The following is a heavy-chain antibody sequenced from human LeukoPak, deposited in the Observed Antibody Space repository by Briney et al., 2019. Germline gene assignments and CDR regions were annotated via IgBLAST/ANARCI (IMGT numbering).Heavy chain of an antibody. Sequence: GASVKVSCKVSGYTLTELSMHWVRQAPGKGLEWMGGFDPEDGETIYAQKFQGRVTMTEDTSTDTAYMELSSLRSEGTAVYYCATLQDYCSGGSCYSDAFDIWGQGTMVTVSS. CDR1: GYTLTELS. V-gene: IGHV1-24*01. D-gene: IGHD2-15*01. CDR2: FDPEDGET. J-gene: IGHJ3*02. CDR3: ATLQDYCSGGSCYSDAFDI.